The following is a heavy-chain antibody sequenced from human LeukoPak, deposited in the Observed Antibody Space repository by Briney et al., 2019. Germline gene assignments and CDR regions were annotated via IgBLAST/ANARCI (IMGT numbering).Heavy chain of an antibody. D-gene: IGHD5-12*01. CDR1: GDSISSSDYY. CDR2: ISYSGST. CDR3: ARHEGQYSASLDY. V-gene: IGHV4-39*01. Sequence: PSETLSLTCSVSGDSISSSDYYWGWIRQPPGKGLGWIGTISYSGSTYYNPSLQSRVTISVDTSKNQFSLELSSVTAADTAVYYCARHEGQYSASLDYWGQGTLVTVSS. J-gene: IGHJ4*02.